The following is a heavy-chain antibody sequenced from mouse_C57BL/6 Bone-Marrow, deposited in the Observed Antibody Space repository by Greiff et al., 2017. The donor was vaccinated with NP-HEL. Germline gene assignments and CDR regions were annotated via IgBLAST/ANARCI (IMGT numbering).Heavy chain of an antibody. CDR2: IDPSDSYT. V-gene: IGHV1-59*01. Sequence: QVQLQQPGAELVRPGTSVKLSCKASGYTFTSYWMHWVKQRPGQGLEWIGVIDPSDSYTNYNQKFKGKATLTVDTSSSTAYMQLSSLTSEDSAVYYCSIYYYAGPAWWGQGTLVTVSA. D-gene: IGHD1-1*01. J-gene: IGHJ3*02. CDR3: SIYYYAGPAW. CDR1: GYTFTSYW.